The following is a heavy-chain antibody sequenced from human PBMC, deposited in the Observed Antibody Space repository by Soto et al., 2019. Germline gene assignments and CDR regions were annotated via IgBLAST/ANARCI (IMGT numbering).Heavy chain of an antibody. Sequence: GGSLSLSCAASGFTFSSYAMSWVRQAPGKGLEWVSAISGSGGSTYYADSVKGRFTISRDNSKNTLYLQMNSLRAEDTAVYYCAEDELVAASTSPSYFDYWGQGTLVTVSS. CDR1: GFTFSSYA. J-gene: IGHJ4*02. V-gene: IGHV3-23*01. D-gene: IGHD1-26*01. CDR2: ISGSGGST. CDR3: AEDELVAASTSPSYFDY.